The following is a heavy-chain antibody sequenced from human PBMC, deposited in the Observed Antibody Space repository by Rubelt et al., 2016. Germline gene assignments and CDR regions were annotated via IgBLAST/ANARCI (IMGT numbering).Heavy chain of an antibody. Sequence: QVQLQQWGAGLLKPSETLSLTCAVYGGSFSGYYWSWIRQPPGKGLEWIGEINHSGSTNYNPSLKIRVTISVDTSKSQFSLKLGSVTAADTAVYYCARGGSGWYHWYFDLCGRGTLVTVSS. D-gene: IGHD6-19*01. V-gene: IGHV4-34*01. J-gene: IGHJ2*01. CDR3: ARGGSGWYHWYFDL. CDR1: GGSFSGYY. CDR2: INHSGST.